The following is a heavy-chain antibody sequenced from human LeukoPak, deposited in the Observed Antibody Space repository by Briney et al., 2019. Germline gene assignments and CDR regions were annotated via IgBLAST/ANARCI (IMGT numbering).Heavy chain of an antibody. J-gene: IGHJ5*02. CDR2: IYTGGRT. CDR1: GFTVSSNY. Sequence: GGSLRLSCAASGFTVSSNYMSWVRQAPGKGLEWVSVIYTGGRTDYADSVKGRFTISRDDSNNTVYLQMNSLRADDTAMYYCARDTSGFDPWGQGTLVTVSS. V-gene: IGHV3-53*01. CDR3: ARDTSGFDP. D-gene: IGHD1-1*01.